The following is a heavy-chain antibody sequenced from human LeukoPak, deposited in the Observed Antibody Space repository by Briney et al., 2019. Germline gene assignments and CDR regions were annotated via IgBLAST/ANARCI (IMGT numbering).Heavy chain of an antibody. CDR2: IRYNGSNK. V-gene: IGHV3-30*02. CDR3: AKESLLTGYSSSSLFVY. J-gene: IGHJ4*02. Sequence: GGSLRLSCAASGFTFSSYGMHWVSQGPGKGLEWVAFIRYNGSNKYYADPVKGRFTISRDNSKNTLYLQMNSLRAEDTAVYYCAKESLLTGYSSSSLFVYWSEGNLVTVSS. D-gene: IGHD6-13*01. CDR1: GFTFSSYG.